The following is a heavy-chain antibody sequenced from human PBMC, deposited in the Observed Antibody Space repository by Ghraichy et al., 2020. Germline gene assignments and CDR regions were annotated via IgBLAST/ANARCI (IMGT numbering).Heavy chain of an antibody. CDR3: ARYSSFWSGNDY. J-gene: IGHJ4*02. V-gene: IGHV5-51*01. CDR2: IYPDDSDT. CDR1: GYSFTDYW. Sequence: ESLNISCKGSGYSFTDYWIGWVRQMPGKGLEWMGIIYPDDSDTRYSPSFQGQVTISADESISTAYLQWSSLKASDTAMYYCARYSSFWSGNDYWGQGTLVTVSS. D-gene: IGHD6-19*01.